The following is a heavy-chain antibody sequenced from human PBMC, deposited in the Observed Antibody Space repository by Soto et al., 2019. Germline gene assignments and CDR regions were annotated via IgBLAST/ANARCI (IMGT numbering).Heavy chain of an antibody. CDR3: ARHLGRGWFDP. CDR2: MSNSGST. D-gene: IGHD7-27*01. Sequence: SLTCTVSGVSISSSSYYWGWVRQPPGEGLEWVGSMSNSGSTYYNPSLKRRVTISVDRSKNQFSLNLKSVIAADTAVYYCARHLGRGWFDPWGQGTLVTVSS. V-gene: IGHV4-39*01. CDR1: GVSISSSSYY. J-gene: IGHJ5*02.